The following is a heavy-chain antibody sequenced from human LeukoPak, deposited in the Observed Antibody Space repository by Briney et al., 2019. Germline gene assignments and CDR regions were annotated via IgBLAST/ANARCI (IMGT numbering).Heavy chain of an antibody. J-gene: IGHJ4*02. CDR3: ARQFDYGDYWGTFDY. D-gene: IGHD4-17*01. CDR2: MHYSGST. Sequence: SETLSLTCTVSGGSIGSGGYYWGWIRQSPGKGLEWIGSMHYSGSTWYNPSLKSRVTISGDTSKNQVSLKVRSVTAADTADYYCARQFDYGDYWGTFDYWGQGTLVTVSS. V-gene: IGHV4-39*01. CDR1: GGSIGSGGYY.